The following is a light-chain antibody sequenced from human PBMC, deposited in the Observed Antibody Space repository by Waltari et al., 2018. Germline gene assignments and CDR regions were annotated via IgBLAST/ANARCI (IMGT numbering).Light chain of an antibody. J-gene: IGLJ1*01. CDR2: SNN. CDR3: AAWDDSLNGYV. CDR1: SSNIGSNT. V-gene: IGLV1-44*01. Sequence: QSVLTQPPSASGTPGQRVTISCSGSSSNIGSNTVNWYQQLPGTAPKLLMYSNNQRPSGVPDRISGAKSGTSASLAIRGLQSEDEADYYCAAWDDSLNGYVFGTGTKVTVL.